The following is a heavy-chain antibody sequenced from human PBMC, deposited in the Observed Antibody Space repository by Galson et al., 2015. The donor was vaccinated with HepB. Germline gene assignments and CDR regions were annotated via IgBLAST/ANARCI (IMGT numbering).Heavy chain of an antibody. CDR2: ISGSGGST. CDR1: GFTFSSYA. V-gene: IGHV3-23*01. CDR3: AKDSSGYYLGVD. D-gene: IGHD3-22*01. Sequence: SLRLSCAASGFTFSSYAMSWVRQAPGKGLEWVSAISGSGGSTYYADSVKGRFTFSRDNSKNTLYLQMNSLRAEDTAVYYCAKDSSGYYLGVDWGQGTLVTVSS. J-gene: IGHJ4*02.